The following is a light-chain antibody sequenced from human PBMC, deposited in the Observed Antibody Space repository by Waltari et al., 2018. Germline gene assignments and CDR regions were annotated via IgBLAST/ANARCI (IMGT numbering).Light chain of an antibody. CDR2: HAA. CDR3: QQYNNWPPGT. Sequence: VVTQSPATLSVSPGASAILSCRTSRTIGLSLAWYQQKPGQAPRLLIYHAATRATGVPARFSGSGSEAEFTLAISSLQSEDVAVYYCQQYNNWPPGTFGQGTKVEI. J-gene: IGKJ1*01. V-gene: IGKV3-15*01. CDR1: RTIGLS.